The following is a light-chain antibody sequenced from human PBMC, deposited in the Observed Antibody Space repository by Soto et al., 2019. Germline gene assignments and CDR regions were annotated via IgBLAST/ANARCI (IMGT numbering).Light chain of an antibody. V-gene: IGLV2-23*02. CDR3: CSYAGSSTFL. CDR1: SSDVGSYNL. J-gene: IGLJ1*01. CDR2: EVS. Sequence: QSVLTHPASVSGSPGQSITISCTGTSSDVGSYNLVSWYQQHPGKAPKLMIYEVSKRPSGVSNRFSGSKSGNTASLTISGLQAEDEADYYCCSYAGSSTFLFGTGTKVTVL.